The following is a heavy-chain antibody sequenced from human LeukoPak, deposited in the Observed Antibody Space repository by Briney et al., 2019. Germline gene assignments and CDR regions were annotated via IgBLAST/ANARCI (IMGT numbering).Heavy chain of an antibody. V-gene: IGHV3-7*01. Sequence: PGGSLRLSCAASGFTFSSYWMSWVRQAPGKGLEWVANMNQDRSEKYFVDSVRGRFTISRDNAKNSLYLQMSSLRVEDTAVYYCARGGSIGGQGTLVTVSS. CDR3: ARGGSI. CDR2: MNQDRSEK. J-gene: IGHJ4*02. CDR1: GFTFSSYW. D-gene: IGHD1-26*01.